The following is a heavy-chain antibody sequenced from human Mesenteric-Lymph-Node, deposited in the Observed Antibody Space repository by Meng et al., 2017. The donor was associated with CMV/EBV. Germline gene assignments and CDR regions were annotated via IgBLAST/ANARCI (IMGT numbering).Heavy chain of an antibody. J-gene: IGHJ4*02. Sequence: SETLSLTCTVSGYSISSGYYWGWIRQPPGKGLEWITSIYHSGSTYYNPSLKSRVTISVDTSKNQFSLKLSSVTAADTAVYYCARGGFLTVDYWGQGTLVTVSS. CDR1: GYSISSGYY. CDR2: IYHSGST. D-gene: IGHD1-14*01. V-gene: IGHV4-38-2*02. CDR3: ARGGFLTVDY.